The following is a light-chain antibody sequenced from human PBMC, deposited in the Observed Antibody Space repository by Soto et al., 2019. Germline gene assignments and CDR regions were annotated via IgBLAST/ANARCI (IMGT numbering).Light chain of an antibody. Sequence: DIQMTQSPSSLSASVGDRVTITCRASQIITTYLNWYQQKPGKAPKLLISAASSLQSGVPSRFGGSGSGTDFALTISSLQPEDFVTYYCQQSFSTPYTFGQGTKLEI. J-gene: IGKJ2*01. V-gene: IGKV1-39*01. CDR2: AAS. CDR3: QQSFSTPYT. CDR1: QIITTY.